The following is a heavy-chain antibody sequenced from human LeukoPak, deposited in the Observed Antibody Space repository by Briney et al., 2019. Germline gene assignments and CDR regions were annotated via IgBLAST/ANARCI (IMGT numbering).Heavy chain of an antibody. Sequence: PGGSLRLSCAASGFTFSTYAMSWVRQAPGKGLEWVANIKQDGSEKYYVDSVKGRFTISRDDAKNSLFLQMNSLRAEDTAVYFCAISATARGGFDFWGQGTLVTVSS. J-gene: IGHJ4*02. CDR2: IKQDGSEK. CDR3: AISATARGGFDF. D-gene: IGHD6-25*01. V-gene: IGHV3-7*01. CDR1: GFTFSTYA.